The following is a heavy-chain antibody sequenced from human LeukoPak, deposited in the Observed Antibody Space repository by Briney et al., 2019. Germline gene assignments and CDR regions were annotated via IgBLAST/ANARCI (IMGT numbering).Heavy chain of an antibody. V-gene: IGHV3-21*01. Sequence: GSLRLSCAASGFTFSSYGMHWVRQAPGKGLEWVSSISSSSSYIYYADSVKGRFTISRDNAKNSLYLQMNSLRAEDTAVYYCARDLSITMIVVGPPGAFDIWGQGTMVTVSS. CDR1: GFTFSSYG. J-gene: IGHJ3*02. D-gene: IGHD3-22*01. CDR3: ARDLSITMIVVGPPGAFDI. CDR2: ISSSSSYI.